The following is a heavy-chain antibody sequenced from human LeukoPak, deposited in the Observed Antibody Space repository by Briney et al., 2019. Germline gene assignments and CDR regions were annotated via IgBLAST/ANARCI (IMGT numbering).Heavy chain of an antibody. CDR2: INGKRGDT. D-gene: IGHD3-9*01. J-gene: IGHJ4*02. Sequence: ASVNVSCKTSGFTFTDHYFHWVRQAPGQGLEWMGWINGKRGDTNYAQKFQDRVTMTRDTSISTFYIQLSSLTADDTAVYYCARDFDWGPDYWGQGTLVTVSS. V-gene: IGHV1-2*02. CDR3: ARDFDWGPDY. CDR1: GFTFTDHY.